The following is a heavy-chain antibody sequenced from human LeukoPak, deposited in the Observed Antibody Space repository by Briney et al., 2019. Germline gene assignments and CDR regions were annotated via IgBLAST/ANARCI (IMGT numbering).Heavy chain of an antibody. CDR1: GFTFSSYP. CDR2: ISSSTSTI. V-gene: IGHV3-48*01. Sequence: GGSLRLSCAASGFTFSSYPMNWLPQAPGKRLEWVTSISSSTSTIQYADSVKGRITIFRDNAKNSLYLQMNRLRAEDTAVYFCARDYYGDYYFDYWGQGTLVTVSS. D-gene: IGHD4-17*01. J-gene: IGHJ4*02. CDR3: ARDYYGDYYFDY.